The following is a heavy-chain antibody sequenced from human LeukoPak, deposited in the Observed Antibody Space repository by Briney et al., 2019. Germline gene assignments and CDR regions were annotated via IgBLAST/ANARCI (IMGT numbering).Heavy chain of an antibody. V-gene: IGHV3-30*02. D-gene: IGHD6-19*01. CDR1: GFTFSSYA. CDR3: AKDQYSSGWSFDY. Sequence: PGRSLRLSCAASGFTFSSYAMHWVRQAPGKGLEWVAFIRYDGIDKYYAASVKGRFTVSRDNSRNTLFLHMNSLRTEDTAIYYCAKDQYSSGWSFDYWGQGALVTVSS. CDR2: IRYDGIDK. J-gene: IGHJ4*02.